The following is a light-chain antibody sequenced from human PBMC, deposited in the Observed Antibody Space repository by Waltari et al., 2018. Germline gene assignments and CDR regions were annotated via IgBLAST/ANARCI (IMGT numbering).Light chain of an antibody. V-gene: IGKV2-28*01. J-gene: IGKJ1*01. CDR2: LGS. Sequence: IVMTQSPPSLPVTPGEQASMSCKASESLLHSNGKNYLDWYVQKPGQPPQLLIYLGSNRASGVPDRFSGSGSGTDFTLTISSLQPEDFATYYCQQANSFPRTFGQGTKVEIK. CDR1: ESLLHSNGKNY. CDR3: QQANSFPRT.